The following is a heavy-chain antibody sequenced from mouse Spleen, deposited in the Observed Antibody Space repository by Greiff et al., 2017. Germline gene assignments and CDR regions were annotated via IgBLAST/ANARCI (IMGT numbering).Heavy chain of an antibody. Sequence: VQLQESGPGLVQPSQSLSITCTVSGFSLTSYGVHWVRQSPGKGLEWLGVIWSGGSTDYNAAFISRLSISKDNSKSQVFFKMNSLQANDTAIYYCARRVYGNSFYAMDYWGQGTSVTVSS. CDR3: ARRVYGNSFYAMDY. D-gene: IGHD2-1*01. V-gene: IGHV2-2*02. CDR2: IWSGGST. CDR1: GFSLTSYG. J-gene: IGHJ4*01.